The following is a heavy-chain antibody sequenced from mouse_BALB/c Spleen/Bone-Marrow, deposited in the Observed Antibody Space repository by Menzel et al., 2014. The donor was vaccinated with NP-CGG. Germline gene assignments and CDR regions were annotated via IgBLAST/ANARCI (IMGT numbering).Heavy chain of an antibody. Sequence: EVKLQESGGGLVLPGGSRKLSCAASGFTFSSFGMHWVRQAPEKGLEWVAYISSGSSTIYYADTVKGRFTISRDNPKNTLFLQMTSLRSEDTATYYCAIRAYWGQGALVTVSA. J-gene: IGHJ3*01. CDR1: GFTFSSFG. D-gene: IGHD3-2*02. CDR2: ISSGSSTI. CDR3: AIRAY. V-gene: IGHV5-17*02.